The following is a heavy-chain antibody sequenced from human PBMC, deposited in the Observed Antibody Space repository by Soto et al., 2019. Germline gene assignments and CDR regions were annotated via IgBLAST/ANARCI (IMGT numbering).Heavy chain of an antibody. J-gene: IGHJ6*02. CDR3: ARPLYSYGPMDV. D-gene: IGHD5-18*01. CDR1: GGSVSSGSYY. Sequence: LSLTCTVSGGSVSSGSYYWSWIRQPPGKGLEWIGYIYYSGSTNYNPSLKSRVTISVDTSKNQFSLKLSSVTAADTAVYYCARPLYSYGPMDVWGQGTTVTVSS. V-gene: IGHV4-61*01. CDR2: IYYSGST.